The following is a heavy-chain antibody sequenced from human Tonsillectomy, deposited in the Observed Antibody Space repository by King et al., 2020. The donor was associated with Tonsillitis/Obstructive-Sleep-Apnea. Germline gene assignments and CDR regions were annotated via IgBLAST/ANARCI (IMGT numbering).Heavy chain of an antibody. Sequence: VQLVESGGGLVQPGGSLRLSCAASGFTFSSHWMGWVRQAPGKGLECVANVKKDGSESYYVDSVKGRFTISRDNAKNSLYLQMNSLRVEDTAVYYYARGPHYGVRVDCFDPWGQGTLVTVSS. CDR2: VKKDGSES. CDR1: GFTFSSHW. J-gene: IGHJ5*02. D-gene: IGHD4-17*01. CDR3: ARGPHYGVRVDCFDP. V-gene: IGHV3-7*04.